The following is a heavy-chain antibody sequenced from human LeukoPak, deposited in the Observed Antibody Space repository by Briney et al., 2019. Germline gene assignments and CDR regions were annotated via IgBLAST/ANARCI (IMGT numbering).Heavy chain of an antibody. V-gene: IGHV3-20*04. CDR2: TNWNGGST. J-gene: IGHJ4*02. Sequence: GGSLRLSCAASGFTFDDYGMSWVRQAPGKGLEWVSGTNWNGGSTGYADSVKGRFTISRDNAKNSLYLQINSLRAEDTALYYCARDPITDSSSWYSASSYYYFNYWGQGTLVTVSS. CDR1: GFTFDDYG. D-gene: IGHD6-13*01. CDR3: ARDPITDSSSWYSASSYYYFNY.